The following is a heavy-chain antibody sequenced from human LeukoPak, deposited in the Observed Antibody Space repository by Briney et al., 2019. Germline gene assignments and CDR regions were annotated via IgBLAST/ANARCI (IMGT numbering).Heavy chain of an antibody. CDR2: INSDGSST. Sequence: GRSLRLSCAASGFTFSSYAMSWVRQAPGKGLVWVSRINSDGSSTSYADSVKGRFTISRDNAKNTLYLQMNSLRAEDTAVYYCARVSYYYGSGSYRPTAVYYFDYWGQGTLVTVSS. CDR1: GFTFSSYA. D-gene: IGHD3-10*01. J-gene: IGHJ4*02. CDR3: ARVSYYYGSGSYRPTAVYYFDY. V-gene: IGHV3-74*01.